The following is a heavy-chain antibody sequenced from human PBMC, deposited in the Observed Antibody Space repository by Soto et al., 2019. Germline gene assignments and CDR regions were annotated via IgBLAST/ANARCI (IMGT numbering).Heavy chain of an antibody. J-gene: IGHJ6*02. D-gene: IGHD3-3*01. V-gene: IGHV5-51*01. CDR1: GYSFTSYW. CDR2: IYPGDSDT. CDR3: ARTGAPRYDFWSGPWDYYYYGMDV. Sequence: PGESLKISCKGSGYSFTSYWIGWVRQMPGKGLEWMGIIYPGDSDTRYSPSFQGQVTISADKSISTAYLQWSSLKASDTAMYYCARTGAPRYDFWSGPWDYYYYGMDVWGQGTTVTVSS.